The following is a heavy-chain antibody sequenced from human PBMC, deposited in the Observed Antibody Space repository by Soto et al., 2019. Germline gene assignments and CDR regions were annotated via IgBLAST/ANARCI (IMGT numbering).Heavy chain of an antibody. CDR1: GGSISSGDDY. J-gene: IGHJ5*02. CDR3: DRASSSSSPAGYNWFDP. V-gene: IGHV4-30-4*01. CDR2: IYYSGST. Sequence: QVQLQESGPGLVKPSQTLSLTCTVSGGSISSGDDYWSWIRQPPGKGLEWIGYIYYSGSTYYNPSLKSRVTISVDTSKNQFSLKLSSVTAADTAVYYCDRASSSSSPAGYNWFDPWGQGTLVTVSS. D-gene: IGHD6-6*01.